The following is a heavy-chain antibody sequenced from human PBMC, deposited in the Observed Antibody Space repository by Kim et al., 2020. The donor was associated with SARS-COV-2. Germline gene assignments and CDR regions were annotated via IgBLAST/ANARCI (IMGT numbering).Heavy chain of an antibody. D-gene: IGHD2-15*01. Sequence: KSRVPIAVDTSKNQFSLKLSSVTAADTAVYYCAREAIVVVVAANRDWFDPWGQGTLVTVSS. V-gene: IGHV4-39*07. J-gene: IGHJ5*02. CDR3: AREAIVVVVAANRDWFDP.